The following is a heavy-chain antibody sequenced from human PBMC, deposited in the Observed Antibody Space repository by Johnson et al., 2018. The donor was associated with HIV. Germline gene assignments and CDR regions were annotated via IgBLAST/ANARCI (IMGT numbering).Heavy chain of an antibody. V-gene: IGHV3-66*01. J-gene: IGHJ3*02. Sequence: VQLVESGGGLVQPGGSLRLSCAASGFTVSSNYMSWVRQAPGKGLEWVSVISIGGSTYYADYVKGRFTISRDNSKNTLYLQMNSLRAEDTAIYYCARGRGWWLQLGGAFDIWGQGTMVTVSS. CDR3: ARGRGWWLQLGGAFDI. D-gene: IGHD5-24*01. CDR2: ISIGGST. CDR1: GFTVSSNY.